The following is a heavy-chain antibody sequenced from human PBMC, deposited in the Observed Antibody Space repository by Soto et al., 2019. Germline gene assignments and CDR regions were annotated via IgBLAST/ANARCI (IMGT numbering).Heavy chain of an antibody. CDR1: GASISSGTYY. D-gene: IGHD5-12*01. V-gene: IGHV4-30-4*01. J-gene: IGHJ4*02. CDR2: IYYSGNT. Sequence: SETLSLTCTVSGASISSGTYYWSWIRQPPGKGLEWIGYIYYSGNTDYNPSLKSRVTISVDTSKNQFSLDLSSVTAADTAVYYCAREWWSGYDDRNYFDYWGQGTLVTVSS. CDR3: AREWWSGYDDRNYFDY.